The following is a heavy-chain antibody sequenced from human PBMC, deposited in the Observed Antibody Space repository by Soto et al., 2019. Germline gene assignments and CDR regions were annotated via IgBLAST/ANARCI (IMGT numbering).Heavy chain of an antibody. CDR2: IFYSGST. Sequence: SETLSLTCTVSGGSISSYYWSWIRQPPGKGLEWIGYIFYSGSTNYNPSLKSRVTISVDTSKNQFSLKLSSVTAADTAVYYCARRYGDAVDFWGQGTLVTVSS. J-gene: IGHJ4*02. D-gene: IGHD4-17*01. V-gene: IGHV4-59*01. CDR3: ARRYGDAVDF. CDR1: GGSISSYY.